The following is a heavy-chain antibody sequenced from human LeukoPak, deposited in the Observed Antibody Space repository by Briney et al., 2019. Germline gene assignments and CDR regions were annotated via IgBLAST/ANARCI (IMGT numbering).Heavy chain of an antibody. CDR3: ARWPYSSSYYFDY. J-gene: IGHJ4*02. CDR1: GFTFRNYL. CDR2: ITSGTTYI. D-gene: IGHD6-6*01. Sequence: GGSLRLSCAASGFTFRNYLMNWVRQAPGKGLEWVSSITSGTTYIYYADSVRGRFTLSRDNAKNSLYLQMNSLRAEDTAVYYCARWPYSSSYYFDYWGQGTLVTVSS. V-gene: IGHV3-21*01.